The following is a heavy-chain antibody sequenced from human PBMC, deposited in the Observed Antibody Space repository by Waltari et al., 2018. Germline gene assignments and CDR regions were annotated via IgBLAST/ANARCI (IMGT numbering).Heavy chain of an antibody. CDR1: GFTFSSYG. CDR2: IRYDGSNK. V-gene: IGHV3-30*02. D-gene: IGHD3-9*01. CDR3: AKEFSLGDAFDI. J-gene: IGHJ3*02. Sequence: QVQLVESGGGVVQPGGSLRLSCAASGFTFSSYGMHWVRQAPGKGLGWVAFIRYDGSNKYYADSVKGRFTISRDNSKNTLYLQMNSLRAEDTAVYYCAKEFSLGDAFDIWGQGTMVTVSS.